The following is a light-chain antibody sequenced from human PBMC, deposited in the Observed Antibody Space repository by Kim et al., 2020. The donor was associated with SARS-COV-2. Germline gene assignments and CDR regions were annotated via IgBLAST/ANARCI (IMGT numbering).Light chain of an antibody. CDR1: SLRSYY. V-gene: IGLV3-19*01. J-gene: IGLJ3*02. CDR3: SSRDSSGNNWV. CDR2: DNN. Sequence: SSELTQDPAVSVALGQTVRITCQGDSLRSYYASWYQQKPGQAPVLVIYDNNNRPSGIPDRFSGSSSGNTASLTITGAQAEDEADYYCSSRDSSGNNWVFG.